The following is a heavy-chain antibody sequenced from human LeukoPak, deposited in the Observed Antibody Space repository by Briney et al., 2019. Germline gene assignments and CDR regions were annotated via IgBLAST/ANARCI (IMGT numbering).Heavy chain of an antibody. Sequence: GGSLRLSCATSGFIVSTDYMSWVRQAPGKGLEWVSVIDSGGKTYYADSVKGRFTISRDNSKTTLFLQMNSLRADDMAVYYCAIDRQYTTGWYYFDYWGQGTLVTVSS. J-gene: IGHJ4*02. CDR1: GFIVSTDY. CDR2: IDSGGKT. V-gene: IGHV3-53*01. CDR3: AIDRQYTTGWYYFDY. D-gene: IGHD6-19*01.